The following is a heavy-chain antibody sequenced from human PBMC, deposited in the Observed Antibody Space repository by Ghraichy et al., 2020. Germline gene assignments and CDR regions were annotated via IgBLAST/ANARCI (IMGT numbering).Heavy chain of an antibody. D-gene: IGHD3-10*01. CDR2: ISSSSSYI. J-gene: IGHJ6*02. CDR1: GFTFSSYS. CDR3: ARDDYYGSGGPGDPLYYYGMDV. V-gene: IGHV3-21*01. Sequence: GGSLRLSCAASGFTFSSYSMNWVRQAPGKGLEWVSSISSSSSYIYYADSVKGRFTISRDNAKNSLYLQMNSLRAEDTAVYYCARDDYYGSGGPGDPLYYYGMDVWGQGTTVTVSS.